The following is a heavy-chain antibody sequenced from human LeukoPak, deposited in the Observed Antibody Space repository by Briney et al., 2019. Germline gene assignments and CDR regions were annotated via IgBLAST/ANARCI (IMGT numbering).Heavy chain of an antibody. Sequence: ASVKVSCKASGYTFTSYYMHWVRQAPGQGLEWMGIINPSGGSTSYAQKFQGRVTMTRDTSTSTVYMELSSLRSEDTAVYYCARRLVGATQVGCFDLWGRGTLVTVSS. CDR2: INPSGGST. CDR3: ARRLVGATQVGCFDL. CDR1: GYTFTSYY. V-gene: IGHV1-46*01. D-gene: IGHD1-26*01. J-gene: IGHJ2*01.